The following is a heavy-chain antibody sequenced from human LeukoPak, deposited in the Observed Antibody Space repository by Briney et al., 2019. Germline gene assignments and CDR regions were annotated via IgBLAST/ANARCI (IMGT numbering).Heavy chain of an antibody. D-gene: IGHD1-26*01. CDR3: ARDLGGSYGN. Sequence: ASVKVSCKVSGYTLTELSMHWVRQAPGQGLEWMGWISAYNGNTNYAQKLQGRVTMTTDTSTSTAYMELRSLRSDDTAVYYCARDLGGSYGNWGQGTLVTVSS. CDR1: GYTLTELS. J-gene: IGHJ4*02. CDR2: ISAYNGNT. V-gene: IGHV1-18*01.